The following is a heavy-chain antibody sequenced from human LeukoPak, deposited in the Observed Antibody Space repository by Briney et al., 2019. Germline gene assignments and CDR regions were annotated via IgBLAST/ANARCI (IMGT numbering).Heavy chain of an antibody. V-gene: IGHV4-34*01. J-gene: IGHJ4*02. CDR2: INHSGST. D-gene: IGHD2-2*01. CDR1: GGSFSGYY. CDR3: ARGRVGTRHIYY. Sequence: SETLSLTCAVYGGSFSGYYWSWIRQPPGKGLEWIGEINHSGSTNYNPSLKSRVTISVDTSKNQFSLKLSSVTAADTAVYYCARGRVGTRHIYYWGQGTLVTVSS.